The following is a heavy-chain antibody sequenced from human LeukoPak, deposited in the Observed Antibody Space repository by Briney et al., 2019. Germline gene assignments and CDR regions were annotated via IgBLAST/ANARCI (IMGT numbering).Heavy chain of an antibody. J-gene: IGHJ5*02. CDR3: AKDCVWGSYRYTGCFDP. Sequence: GGSLRLSCAASGFTFSYYWMSWVRQAPGKGLEWVANIKEDGSENYSVDSVKGRFTISRDNAKNSLYLQMNSLRPEDTALYYCAKDCVWGSYRYTGCFDPWGQGTLVTVSS. V-gene: IGHV3-7*03. CDR1: GFTFSYYW. CDR2: IKEDGSEN. D-gene: IGHD3-16*02.